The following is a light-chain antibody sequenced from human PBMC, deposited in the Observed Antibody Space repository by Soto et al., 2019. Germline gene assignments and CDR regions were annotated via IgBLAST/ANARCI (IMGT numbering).Light chain of an antibody. J-gene: IGKJ1*01. CDR1: ESVRNSY. CDR3: QQYNNWPPWT. CDR2: GAS. V-gene: IGKV3-20*01. Sequence: ESVLTQPPGTLSLSPGERATLSCRARESVRNSYLAWYQQKRGQAPRLLIFGASSRATGIPDRFSGSGSGTEFTLTISSLQSEDFAVYYCQQYNNWPPWTFGQGTKGGYQ.